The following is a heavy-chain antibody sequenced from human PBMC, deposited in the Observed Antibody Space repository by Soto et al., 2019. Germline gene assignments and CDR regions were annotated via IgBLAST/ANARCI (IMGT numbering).Heavy chain of an antibody. Sequence: PSETLSLTCTVSGGSISSYYWSWIRQPPGKGLEWIGYIYYSGITDYNPSLKSRVTISVDTSKNQFSLKLSSVTAADTAVYYCARAIMGPRLDYWGQGTLVTVSS. D-gene: IGHD3-16*01. CDR3: ARAIMGPRLDY. J-gene: IGHJ4*02. CDR2: IYYSGIT. CDR1: GGSISSYY. V-gene: IGHV4-59*08.